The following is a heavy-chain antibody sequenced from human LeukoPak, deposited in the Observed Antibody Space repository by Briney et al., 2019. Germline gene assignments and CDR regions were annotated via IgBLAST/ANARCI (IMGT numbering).Heavy chain of an antibody. J-gene: IGHJ4*02. CDR2: TYTYGSP. Sequence: PSETLSLTCTVSGGPISSFFWTWIRQPPGKGLEWIGYTYTYGSPNYSPSLKSRVTMSLDTSKNQFSLKLNSVTAADTAVYYCARVRYCSTNRCYDREFDNWGQGTLVTVSS. CDR3: ARVRYCSTNRCYDREFDN. D-gene: IGHD2-2*01. V-gene: IGHV4-59*01. CDR1: GGPISSFF.